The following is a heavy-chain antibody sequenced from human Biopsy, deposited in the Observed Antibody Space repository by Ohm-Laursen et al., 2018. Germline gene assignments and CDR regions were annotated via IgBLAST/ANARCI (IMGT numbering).Heavy chain of an antibody. CDR3: ARHHCTNGVCLGVYFDY. J-gene: IGHJ4*02. V-gene: IGHV3-21*04. CDR2: ISASSSYI. Sequence: SLRLSCAASGVTLSGYSMNWVRQAPGKGLEWVSSISASSSYIYYADLVKGRFTVSKENGKNSLYLHMNSLRAEDTAVYYCARHHCTNGVCLGVYFDYWGQGTLVTVSS. CDR1: GVTLSGYS. D-gene: IGHD2-8*01.